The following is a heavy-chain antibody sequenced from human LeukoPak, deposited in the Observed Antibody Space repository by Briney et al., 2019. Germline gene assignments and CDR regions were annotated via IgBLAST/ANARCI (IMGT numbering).Heavy chain of an antibody. J-gene: IGHJ4*02. D-gene: IGHD2-2*01. CDR3: ARAHLVSYQLLEAAAVSYYFDY. CDR2: MNPNSGNT. V-gene: IGHV1-8*03. CDR1: GYTFTSYD. Sequence: ASVKVSCKASGYTFTSYDIYWVRQGPGQGLGWMGWMNPNSGNTGYAKKFQGRVTITRNTSISTAYMELSSLRSEDTAVYYCARAHLVSYQLLEAAAVSYYFDYWGQGTLVTVSS.